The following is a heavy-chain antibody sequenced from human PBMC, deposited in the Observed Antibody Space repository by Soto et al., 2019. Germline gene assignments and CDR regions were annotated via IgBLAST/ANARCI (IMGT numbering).Heavy chain of an antibody. Sequence: EVQLVASGGGLMQPGGSLRLSCAVSGFSVTNNYMSWVRRAPGKGLEWVSVIYSDETTYYADSVAGRLTISRDKTNNTVFLQMNSLRAEDTAIYYCARDQFRVTTYPYYHYGMDVWGQGTTVTVSS. CDR2: IYSDETT. CDR3: ARDQFRVTTYPYYHYGMDV. D-gene: IGHD4-17*01. J-gene: IGHJ6*02. CDR1: GFSVTNNY. V-gene: IGHV3-53*01.